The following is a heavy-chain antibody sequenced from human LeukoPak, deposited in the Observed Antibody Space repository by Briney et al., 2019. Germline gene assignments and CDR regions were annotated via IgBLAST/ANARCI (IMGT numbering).Heavy chain of an antibody. V-gene: IGHV1-18*01. CDR2: ISAYNGNT. Sequence: ASVKVSCKASGYTFTSYGISWVRQAPGQGLEWMGWISAYNGNTNYAQKLQGRVTMTTDTSTSTAYMELRSLRSDDTAVYYCARAPLHRLYDSQSLDYWGQGTLVTVSS. D-gene: IGHD3-22*01. J-gene: IGHJ4*02. CDR1: GYTFTSYG. CDR3: ARAPLHRLYDSQSLDY.